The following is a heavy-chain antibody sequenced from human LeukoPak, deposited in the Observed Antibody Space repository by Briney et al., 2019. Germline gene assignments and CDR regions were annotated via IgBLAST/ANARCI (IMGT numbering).Heavy chain of an antibody. CDR2: IYYSGST. CDR3: ARVKRVLITTNDAFDI. Sequence: SETLSLTCTVSGGSISSYYWSWIRQPPGKGLEWIGYIYYSGSTNYNPSLKSRLIISVDTPKNQFSLKLSSVTAADTAVYYCARVKRVLITTNDAFDIWGQGTMVTVFS. D-gene: IGHD3-22*01. CDR1: GGSISSYY. J-gene: IGHJ3*02. V-gene: IGHV4-59*01.